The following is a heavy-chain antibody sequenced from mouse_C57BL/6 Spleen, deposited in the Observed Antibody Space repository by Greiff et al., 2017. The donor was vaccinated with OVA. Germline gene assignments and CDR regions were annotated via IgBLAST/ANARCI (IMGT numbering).Heavy chain of an antibody. J-gene: IGHJ4*01. D-gene: IGHD1-1*01. Sequence: VQLQQSGAELVKPGASVKISCKASGYTFTDYYINWVKQRPGQGLEWIGKIGPGSGSTYYNEKFKGKATLTADKSSSTAYMQLSSLTSEDSAVYFCAREMPNYYGSSSYAMDYWGQGTSVTVSS. CDR3: AREMPNYYGSSSYAMDY. V-gene: IGHV1-77*01. CDR2: IGPGSGST. CDR1: GYTFTDYY.